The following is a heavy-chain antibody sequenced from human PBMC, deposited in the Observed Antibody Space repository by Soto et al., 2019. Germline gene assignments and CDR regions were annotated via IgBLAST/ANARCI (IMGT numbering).Heavy chain of an antibody. D-gene: IGHD6-13*01. CDR3: ERNHRPDDVAAPGY. Sequence: EVQLLESGGGLVQPGGSLSLSCAASGFTFTDYGMNWVRQAPGKGLEWVSGIRPSGDKTYYGASVQGRFTISRDNSKNTLNLQMDSLRGEDTAVYYCERNHRPDDVAAPGYWGKGTLVTVSS. CDR1: GFTFTDYG. CDR2: IRPSGDKT. V-gene: IGHV3-23*01. J-gene: IGHJ1*01.